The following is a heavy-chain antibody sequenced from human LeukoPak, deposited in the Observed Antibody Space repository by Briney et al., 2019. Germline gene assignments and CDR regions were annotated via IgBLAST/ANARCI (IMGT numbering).Heavy chain of an antibody. CDR3: ARDAGIAAAV. J-gene: IGHJ4*02. V-gene: IGHV1-2*02. D-gene: IGHD6-13*01. CDR2: INPNSGGT. Sequence: GASVKVSCEASGYTFTGYYIHWVRQAPGQGLEWMGWINPNSGGTNYEQKFQGRVTMSRDTSISTAYMELTRLRSDDTAVYYCARDAGIAAAVWGQGTLVTVSS. CDR1: GYTFTGYY.